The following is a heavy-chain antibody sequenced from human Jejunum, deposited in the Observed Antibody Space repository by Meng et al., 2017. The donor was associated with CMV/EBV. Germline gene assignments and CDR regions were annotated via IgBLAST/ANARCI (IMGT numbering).Heavy chain of an antibody. J-gene: IGHJ6*03. Sequence: SYAISGVTVSDNFLSCVRQAPGKRLEWVAVIYSIGGTYYADSVRVRFTISRDNSKNTVFLHMNSLRAEDTAVYYCARACLRAYIDVWGQGTTVTVSS. CDR2: IYSIGGT. V-gene: IGHV3-53*01. D-gene: IGHD5/OR15-5a*01. CDR1: GVTVSDNF. CDR3: ARACLRAYIDV.